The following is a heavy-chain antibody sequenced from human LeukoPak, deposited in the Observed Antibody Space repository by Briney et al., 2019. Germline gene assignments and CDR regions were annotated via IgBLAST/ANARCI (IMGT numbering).Heavy chain of an antibody. Sequence: PGGSLRLSCAAYGFTFRSYAMSWVRQAPGKGLEWVSAISGSSSSTYYADSVKGRFSISRDNSKNTLYLQMNSLRAEDTAVYYCAKVRMITMIAYDAFDIWGQGTMVTVSS. V-gene: IGHV3-23*01. CDR2: ISGSSSST. J-gene: IGHJ3*02. D-gene: IGHD3-22*01. CDR3: AKVRMITMIAYDAFDI. CDR1: GFTFRSYA.